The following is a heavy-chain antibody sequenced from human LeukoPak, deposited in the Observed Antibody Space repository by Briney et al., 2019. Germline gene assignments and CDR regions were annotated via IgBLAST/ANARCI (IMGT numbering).Heavy chain of an antibody. D-gene: IGHD6-13*01. CDR2: IRYDGNNK. V-gene: IGHV3-30*02. CDR1: GFTFSSYG. CDR3: AKDRVLGLAAAGTGGYFDY. J-gene: IGHJ4*01. Sequence: GGSLRLSCAASGFTFSSYGMHWVRQAPGKGLEWVAFIRYDGNNKYYADSVKGRFTISRDNSKNTLYLQMNSLRAEDTAVYYCAKDRVLGLAAAGTGGYFDYWGQGTLVTVSS.